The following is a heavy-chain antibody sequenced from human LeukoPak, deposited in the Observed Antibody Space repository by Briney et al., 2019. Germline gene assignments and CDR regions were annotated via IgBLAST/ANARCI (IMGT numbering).Heavy chain of an antibody. CDR1: GGSISSYY. J-gene: IGHJ4*02. CDR3: ARGCPSCGGDCYDY. D-gene: IGHD2-21*01. Sequence: SETLSLTCSVSGGSISSYYWSWIRQPPGKGLEWIGYIYYSGSTNYNPSLKSRATISLDTSKNQFSLKLSSVTAADTAVYYCARGCPSCGGDCYDYWGQGTLVTVSS. CDR2: IYYSGST. V-gene: IGHV4-59*01.